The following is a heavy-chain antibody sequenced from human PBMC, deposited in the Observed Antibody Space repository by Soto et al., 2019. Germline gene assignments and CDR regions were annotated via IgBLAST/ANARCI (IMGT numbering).Heavy chain of an antibody. V-gene: IGHV3-30-3*01. J-gene: IGHJ6*02. CDR3: ARTSGWNYYYYGMDV. Sequence: GGSLRLSCAASGFTFSSYATHWVRQAPGKGLEWVAVISYDGSNKYYADSVKGRFTISRDNSKNTLYLQMNSLRAEDTAVYYCARTSGWNYYYYGMDVWGQGTTVTVSS. CDR1: GFTFSSYA. CDR2: ISYDGSNK. D-gene: IGHD3-3*01.